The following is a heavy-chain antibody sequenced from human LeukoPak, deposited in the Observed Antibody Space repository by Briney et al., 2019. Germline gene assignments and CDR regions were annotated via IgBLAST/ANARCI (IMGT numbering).Heavy chain of an antibody. Sequence: SETLSLTCTVSGGSVSSYYWSWIRQPPGKGLEWIGYVFYGVSTNYSPSLKRGATISVASSKNQFSLKLTSVTAAGTALYYCASDFRDSNGHFYFDHWGQGTPVTVSS. CDR2: VFYGVST. V-gene: IGHV4-59*02. D-gene: IGHD3-22*01. J-gene: IGHJ4*02. CDR1: GGSVSSYY. CDR3: ASDFRDSNGHFYFDH.